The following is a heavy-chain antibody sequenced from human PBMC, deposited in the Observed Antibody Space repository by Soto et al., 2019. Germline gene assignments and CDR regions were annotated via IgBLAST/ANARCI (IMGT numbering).Heavy chain of an antibody. CDR3: TRGLQSPYYYYGMDV. J-gene: IGHJ6*02. D-gene: IGHD1-1*01. CDR1: GFTFGDYA. Sequence: SLRLSCTASGFTFGDYAMSWFRQAPGKGLEWVGFIRSKAYGGTTEYAASVKGRFTISRDDSKSIAYLQMNSLKTEDTAVYYCTRGLQSPYYYYGMDVWGQGTTVTVSS. CDR2: IRSKAYGGTT. V-gene: IGHV3-49*03.